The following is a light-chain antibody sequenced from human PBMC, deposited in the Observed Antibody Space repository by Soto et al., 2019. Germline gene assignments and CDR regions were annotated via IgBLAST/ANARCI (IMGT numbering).Light chain of an antibody. CDR1: QSVSGN. Sequence: EIVMTQAPATLSVSPGERATLSCRASQSVSGNLAWYQQKPGQAPRLLIYGAATMATGIPARFSGSGSGTDFTLTISSLQSEDFAVYYCQQYNNWPPAFGQGTKVEIK. V-gene: IGKV3-15*01. J-gene: IGKJ1*01. CDR3: QQYNNWPPA. CDR2: GAA.